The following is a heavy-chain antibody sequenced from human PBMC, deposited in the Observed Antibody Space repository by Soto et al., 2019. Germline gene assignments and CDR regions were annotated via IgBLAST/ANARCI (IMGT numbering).Heavy chain of an antibody. CDR1: GFTFSSYA. Sequence: GGSLRLSCAASGFTFSSYAMSWVRQAPGKGLEWVSAISGSGGSTYYADSVKGRFTISRDNSKNTLFLQMNSRRAEDTAVYYGAKDSGSLQGREELLPHYYYYYYMDVWGKGTTVTVSS. V-gene: IGHV3-23*01. CDR3: AKDSGSLQGREELLPHYYYYYYMDV. D-gene: IGHD2-15*01. J-gene: IGHJ6*03. CDR2: ISGSGGST.